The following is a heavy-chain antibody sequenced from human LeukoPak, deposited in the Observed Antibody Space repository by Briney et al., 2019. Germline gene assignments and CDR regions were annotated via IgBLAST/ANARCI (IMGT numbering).Heavy chain of an antibody. V-gene: IGHV1-18*04. CDR1: EYTFTGYY. J-gene: IGHJ6*03. D-gene: IGHD6-19*01. CDR3: ARCVAVAGEYYYYYYMDV. CDR2: ISAYNGNT. Sequence: ASVKVSCKASEYTFTGYYMHWVRQAPGQGLEWMGWISAYNGNTNYAQKLQGRVTMTTDTSTSTAYMELRSLRSDDTAVYYCARCVAVAGEYYYYYYMDVWGKGTTVTVSS.